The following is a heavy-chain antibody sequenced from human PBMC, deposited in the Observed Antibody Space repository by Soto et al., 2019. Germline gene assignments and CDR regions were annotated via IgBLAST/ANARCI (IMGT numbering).Heavy chain of an antibody. J-gene: IGHJ6*02. V-gene: IGHV3-49*03. CDR2: IRSKAYGGTT. D-gene: IGHD1-26*01. CDR3: TRLRVGATFYYYYGMDV. CDR1: GFTFGDYA. Sequence: GGSLRLSCTASGFTFGDYAMRWFRQAPGKGLEWVGFIRSKAYGGTTEYAASVKGRFTISRDDSKSIAYLQMNSLKTEDTAVYYCTRLRVGATFYYYYGMDVWGQGTTVTVSS.